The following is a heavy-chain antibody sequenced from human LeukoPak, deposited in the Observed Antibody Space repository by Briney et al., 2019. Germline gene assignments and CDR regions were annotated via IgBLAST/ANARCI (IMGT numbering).Heavy chain of an antibody. D-gene: IGHD3-22*01. CDR3: ARMYYYDSRGFDP. CDR2: IYYSGST. V-gene: IGHV4-59*01. Sequence: PSETLSLTCTVSGGSISSYYWSWIRQPPGKGLEWIGYIYYSGSTNYNPSLKSRVTISVDTSKNQFSLKLSSVTAADTAVYYCARMYYYDSRGFDPWGQGTLVTVSS. J-gene: IGHJ5*02. CDR1: GGSISSYY.